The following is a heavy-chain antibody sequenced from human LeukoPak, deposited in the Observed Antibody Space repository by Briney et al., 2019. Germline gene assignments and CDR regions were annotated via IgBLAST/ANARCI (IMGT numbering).Heavy chain of an antibody. J-gene: IGHJ3*02. CDR3: ARSTERITLVRGSIIAAFDI. D-gene: IGHD3-10*01. Sequence: PSETLSLTCTVSGGSFSAYFWSWIRQHPGKGLEWIGYIDHSGSTYYNPSLKSRLIISVDTSENQFSLRLTSMTDADTAVYYCARSTERITLVRGSIIAAFDIWGQGTMVTVSS. CDR2: IDHSGST. V-gene: IGHV4-31*03. CDR1: GGSFSAYF.